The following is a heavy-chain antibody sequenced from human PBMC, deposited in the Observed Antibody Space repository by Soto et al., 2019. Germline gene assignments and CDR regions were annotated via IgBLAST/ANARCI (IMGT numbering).Heavy chain of an antibody. V-gene: IGHV3-23*01. Sequence: EVQMLASGGELVQPGGSLRLYCAASGFTFSSFAMSWVRQTPGKGLEWVSGISGSGATRYYADSVKGRFTISRDNSKNMLSLQLNSLRAEDTAVYYCAKHSGYSNTAPDYSGQGTLVTVSS. CDR1: GFTFSSFA. CDR3: AKHSGYSNTAPDY. D-gene: IGHD5-12*01. CDR2: ISGSGATR. J-gene: IGHJ4*02.